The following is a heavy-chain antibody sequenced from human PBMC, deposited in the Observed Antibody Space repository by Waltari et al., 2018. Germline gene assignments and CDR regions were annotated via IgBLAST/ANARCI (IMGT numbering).Heavy chain of an antibody. Sequence: EVQLVESGGGLTQPGGSLRLSCAASGLSFSNYWMTWVRQASGKGPEWVANIKQDGSEKFYLDSVKGRFTISRDNAKSSLYLQMNNLRVEDTAVYYCTRGGRDSSWYWRDWG. J-gene: IGHJ1*01. CDR2: IKQDGSEK. D-gene: IGHD6-13*01. CDR1: GLSFSNYW. V-gene: IGHV3-7*01. CDR3: TRGGRDSSWYWRD.